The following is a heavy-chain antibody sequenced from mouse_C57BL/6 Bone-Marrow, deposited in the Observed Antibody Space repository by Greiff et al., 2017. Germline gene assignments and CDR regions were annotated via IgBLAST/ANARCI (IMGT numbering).Heavy chain of an antibody. V-gene: IGHV5-15*01. CDR2: ISHLAYSI. D-gene: IGHD5-1*01. Sequence: EVQLLESGGGLVQPGGSLKLSCAASGFTFSDYGMAWVRQAPRKGPEWVAFISHLAYSIYYADTVTGRFTITRENAYNTLYLELSSLRSEDTAKYCCTSSPYYYAMDDWGQGTSVTVSS. CDR3: TSSPYYYAMDD. J-gene: IGHJ4*01. CDR1: GFTFSDYG.